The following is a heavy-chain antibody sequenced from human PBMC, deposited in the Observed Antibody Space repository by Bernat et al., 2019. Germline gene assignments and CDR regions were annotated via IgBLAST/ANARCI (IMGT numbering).Heavy chain of an antibody. CDR3: TRGGGTAHIDY. D-gene: IGHD1-14*01. V-gene: IGHV1-2*02. J-gene: IGHJ4*02. Sequence: QVQMVQSGAEVKETGASVKVSCKAFGYTFTIYNFHWVRQAPGQGLEWMGWISPNSGVTNYAQKFQGRVNMTRDTSISTIYMELHGLTSDDTALYYCTRGGGTAHIDYWDRGTLVTVPS. CDR1: GYTFTIYN. CDR2: ISPNSGVT.